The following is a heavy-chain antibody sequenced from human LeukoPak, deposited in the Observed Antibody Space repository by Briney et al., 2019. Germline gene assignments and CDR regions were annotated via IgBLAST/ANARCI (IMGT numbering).Heavy chain of an antibody. CDR1: GYTFTGYY. Sequence: AALKVSCKASGYTFTGYYMHWVRQAPGQGLEWMGWINPNSGDTHYAQKFQGRVTMTRDTSINTAYMELSRLRSDDPAVYYCARDQAFVYCSGGTCYDDYWGQGSLVTVSS. V-gene: IGHV1-2*02. D-gene: IGHD2-15*01. CDR2: INPNSGDT. CDR3: ARDQAFVYCSGGTCYDDY. J-gene: IGHJ4*02.